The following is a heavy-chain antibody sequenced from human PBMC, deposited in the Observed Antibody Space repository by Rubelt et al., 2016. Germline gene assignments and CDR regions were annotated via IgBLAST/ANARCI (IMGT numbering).Heavy chain of an antibody. CDR1: GGSFSGYY. D-gene: IGHD4-23*01. CDR3: ARAGTRWVHFDY. J-gene: IGHJ4*02. CDR2: INHSGST. V-gene: IGHV4-34*01. Sequence: QVQLQQWGAGLLKPSETLSLTCAVYGGSFSGYYWSWIRQPPGKGLEWIGEINHSGSTYYNPTLKSRVSTSVDTSKNQFYRKLSSVTAADTAVYYCARAGTRWVHFDYWGQGTLVTVSS.